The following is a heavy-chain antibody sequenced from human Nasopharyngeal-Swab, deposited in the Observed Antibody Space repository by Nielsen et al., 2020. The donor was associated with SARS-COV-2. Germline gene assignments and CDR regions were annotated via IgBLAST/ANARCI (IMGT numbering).Heavy chain of an antibody. D-gene: IGHD2-15*01. J-gene: IGHJ2*01. V-gene: IGHV3-23*01. CDR3: AKDRGCSGGSCYVHWYFDL. CDR2: IGGSGGST. CDR1: GFTFSGYA. Sequence: GESLKISCAASGFTFSGYAMSWVRQAPGKGLEWVSGIGGSGGSTYYADSVKGQFTISRDNSKNTLYLQMNSLRAEDTAVYYYAKDRGCSGGSCYVHWYFDLWGRGTLVTVSS.